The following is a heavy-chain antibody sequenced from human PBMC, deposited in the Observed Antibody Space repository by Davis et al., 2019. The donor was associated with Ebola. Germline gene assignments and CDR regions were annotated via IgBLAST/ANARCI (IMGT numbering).Heavy chain of an antibody. CDR3: ARANTGMVPPEIDS. D-gene: IGHD5-18*01. V-gene: IGHV4-39*07. CDR1: GGSISSSSYY. J-gene: IGHJ4*02. CDR2: IYYSGTT. Sequence: MPSETLSLTCTVSGGSISSSSYYWGWIRQPPGKGLEWIGSIYYSGTTNYNPSLKSRVTISVDTSKNQFSLRLSSVTAADTAVYYCARANTGMVPPEIDSWGRGTLVTVSS.